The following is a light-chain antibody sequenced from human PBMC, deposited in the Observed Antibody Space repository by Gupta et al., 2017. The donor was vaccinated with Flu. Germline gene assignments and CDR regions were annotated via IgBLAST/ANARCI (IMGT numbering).Light chain of an antibody. Sequence: TLMTQSPATLSVSPGERATLSCRASQSVSSNLAWYQQKPGQAPRLLIYGASTRAAGIPARFSGSGSGTEFTLTISSLQSEDFAIYYCQQYNNWPLTFGGGTKVEIK. J-gene: IGKJ4*01. CDR3: QQYNNWPLT. V-gene: IGKV3D-15*01. CDR1: QSVSSN. CDR2: GAS.